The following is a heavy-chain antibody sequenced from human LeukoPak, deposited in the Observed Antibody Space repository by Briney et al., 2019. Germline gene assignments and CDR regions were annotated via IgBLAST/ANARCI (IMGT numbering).Heavy chain of an antibody. V-gene: IGHV4-39*07. CDR3: ARVIGTTVRLFDY. CDR2: IYYSGST. Sequence: SETLSLTCTVSGGSISSSSYYWGWIRQPPGKGLEWIGSIYYSGSTYYNPSLKSRVTISVDTSKNQFSLKLSSVTAADTAVYYCARVIGTTVRLFDYWGQGTLVTVSS. J-gene: IGHJ4*02. CDR1: GGSISSSSYY. D-gene: IGHD4-17*01.